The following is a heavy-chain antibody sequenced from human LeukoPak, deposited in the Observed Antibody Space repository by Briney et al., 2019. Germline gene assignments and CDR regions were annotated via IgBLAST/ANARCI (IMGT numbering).Heavy chain of an antibody. V-gene: IGHV3-15*01. CDR3: ATVLSSTLHFGEEGIYFDD. J-gene: IGHJ4*02. CDR2: IKSEPDGGTS. D-gene: IGHD3-10*01. Sequence: GGSLRLSCAASGLTFSKAWMSWVRQAPGKGLEWVGHIKSEPDGGTSDYAAPVKGRFTISRDDSKNTLYLRMNSLKTEDTAVYYCATVLSSTLHFGEEGIYFDDWGQGSLSPSPQ. CDR1: GLTFSKAW.